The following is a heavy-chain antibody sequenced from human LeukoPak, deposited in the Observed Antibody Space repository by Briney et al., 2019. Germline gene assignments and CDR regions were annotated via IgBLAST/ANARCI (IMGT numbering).Heavy chain of an antibody. CDR2: ISWNSGTI. J-gene: IGHJ4*02. D-gene: IGHD5-18*01. Sequence: GGSLRLFCAASGFTFDDYAMHWVRQAPGKGLEWVSGISWNSGTIGYADSVKGRFTISRDNAKNSLYLQMNSLRAEDTALYYCAKALSGYSYGTFDFWGQGTLVTVSS. CDR1: GFTFDDYA. CDR3: AKALSGYSYGTFDF. V-gene: IGHV3-9*01.